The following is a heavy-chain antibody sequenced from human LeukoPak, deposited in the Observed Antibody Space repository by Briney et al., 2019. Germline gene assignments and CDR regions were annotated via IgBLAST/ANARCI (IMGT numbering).Heavy chain of an antibody. Sequence: GGSLRLSCAVSGFSVRTNFMSWVRQAPGKGLEWVSVIYTGGGTDHADSVKGRFTISRDNSRNTLSLQMNSLRADDTAIYYCTRSGYRHPYHFESWGQGTLVIVSS. V-gene: IGHV3-53*01. CDR2: IYTGGGT. D-gene: IGHD3-22*01. J-gene: IGHJ4*02. CDR3: TRSGYRHPYHFES. CDR1: GFSVRTNF.